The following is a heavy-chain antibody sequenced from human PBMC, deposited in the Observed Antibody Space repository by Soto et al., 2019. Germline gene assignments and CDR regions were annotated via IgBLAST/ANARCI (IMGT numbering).Heavy chain of an antibody. CDR2: INHSGST. D-gene: IGHD2-8*01. CDR1: GGSFSGYY. Sequence: SETLSLTCAVYGGSFSGYYWSWIRQPPGKGLEWIGEINHSGSTNYNPSLKSRVTISVDTSKNQFSLKLSSVTAADTAVYYCARGRNLGYCTNGVCRKIRFDPWGQGTLVTVSS. V-gene: IGHV4-34*01. CDR3: ARGRNLGYCTNGVCRKIRFDP. J-gene: IGHJ5*02.